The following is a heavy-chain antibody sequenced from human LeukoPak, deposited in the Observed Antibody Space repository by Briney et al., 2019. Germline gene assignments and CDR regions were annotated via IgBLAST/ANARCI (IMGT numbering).Heavy chain of an antibody. D-gene: IGHD2-2*01. Sequence: ASVKVSCKASGYTFTSYDINWVRQATGQGLEWMGWMNPNSGNTGYAQKFQGRVTMTRNTSISTAYMELSSLRSEDTAVYYCARDCSSTSCYFLRGMDVWGQGTTVTVSS. J-gene: IGHJ6*02. CDR2: MNPNSGNT. CDR1: GYTFTSYD. V-gene: IGHV1-8*01. CDR3: ARDCSSTSCYFLRGMDV.